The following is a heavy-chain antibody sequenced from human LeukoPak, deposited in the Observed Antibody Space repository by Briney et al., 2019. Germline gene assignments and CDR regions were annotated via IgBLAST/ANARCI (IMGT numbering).Heavy chain of an antibody. CDR2: IGSTGTDR. CDR1: GFSFSSSG. V-gene: IGHV3-21*01. Sequence: KTGGSLRLSCAASGFSFSSSGINWVRQAPGKGLEWVSSIGSTGTDRYYADSVKGRFTISRDNAKNSLYLQTNSLRAEDTAVYYCARAANYDFWSGYPFHWGQGTLVTVSS. J-gene: IGHJ4*02. CDR3: ARAANYDFWSGYPFH. D-gene: IGHD3-3*01.